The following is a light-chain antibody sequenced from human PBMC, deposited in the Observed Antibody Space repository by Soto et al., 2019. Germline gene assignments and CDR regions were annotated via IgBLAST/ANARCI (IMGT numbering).Light chain of an antibody. V-gene: IGKV3-15*01. Sequence: EIVMTQSPATLSGSPGERATLSCRASQSISSNLVWYQKKPGQAPRLLIYGASSRATDTPARFSGSGSGTEFTLTISSLQSEDLAVYYCQQYIQWPRTFGQGTKVDIK. CDR3: QQYIQWPRT. J-gene: IGKJ1*01. CDR2: GAS. CDR1: QSISSN.